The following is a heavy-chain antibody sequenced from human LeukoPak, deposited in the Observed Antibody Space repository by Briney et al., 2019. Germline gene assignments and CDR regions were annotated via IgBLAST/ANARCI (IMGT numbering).Heavy chain of an antibody. CDR2: MNPNRGNT. CDR1: GYTFTSYD. Sequence: ASVKVSCKASGYTFTSYDINWVRQATGQGLEWMGWMNPNRGNTGYAQKFQGRVTITRDTSASTAYMELSSLRSEDTAVYYCARAYYYDSSGYRPFDYWGQGTLVTVSS. J-gene: IGHJ4*02. D-gene: IGHD3-22*01. V-gene: IGHV1-8*01. CDR3: ARAYYYDSSGYRPFDY.